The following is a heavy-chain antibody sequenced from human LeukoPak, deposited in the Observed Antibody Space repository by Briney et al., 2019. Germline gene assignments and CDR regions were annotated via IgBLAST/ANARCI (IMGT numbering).Heavy chain of an antibody. CDR1: GFTFSSYG. CDR2: ISGSGGST. Sequence: PGGTLRLSCAASGFTFSSYGMSWVRQAPGKGLEGVSAISGSGGSTYYADSVKGRFTISRDNAKNSLYLQMNSLRAEDTAVYYCASWGEEMATTIDYWGQGTLVTVSS. V-gene: IGHV3-23*01. CDR3: ASWGEEMATTIDY. D-gene: IGHD5-24*01. J-gene: IGHJ4*02.